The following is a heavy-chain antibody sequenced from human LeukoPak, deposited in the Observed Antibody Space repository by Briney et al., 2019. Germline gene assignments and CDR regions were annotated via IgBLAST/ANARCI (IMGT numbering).Heavy chain of an antibody. J-gene: IGHJ3*02. D-gene: IGHD1-26*01. CDR2: IWYDGSNK. CDR1: GFSFSSYG. V-gene: IGHV3-33*01. Sequence: GRGLRLSCVASGFSFSSYGMHWVRQAPGKGGEGVAVIWYDGSNKYYADSPKGPCTISRDNSKNALYLQLNSLGAEDTAVYYCARDGVGAVRSDAFDIWGQGTRVTVSS. CDR3: ARDGVGAVRSDAFDI.